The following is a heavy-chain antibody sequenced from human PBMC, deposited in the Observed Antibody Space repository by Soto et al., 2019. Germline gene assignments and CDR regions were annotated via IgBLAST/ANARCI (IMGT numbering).Heavy chain of an antibody. D-gene: IGHD3-3*01. Sequence: SETLSLTCTVSGGSISSSSYYWGWIRQPPGKGLEWIGSIYYSGSTYYNPSLKSRVTISVDTSKNQFSLKLSSVTAADTAVYYCATLPRITIFGVVINPIDYWGQGTLVTVSS. CDR3: ATLPRITIFGVVINPIDY. V-gene: IGHV4-39*01. J-gene: IGHJ4*02. CDR1: GGSISSSSYY. CDR2: IYYSGST.